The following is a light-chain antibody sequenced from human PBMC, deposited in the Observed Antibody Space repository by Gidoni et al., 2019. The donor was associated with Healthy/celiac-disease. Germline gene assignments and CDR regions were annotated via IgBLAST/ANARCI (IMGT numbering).Light chain of an antibody. J-gene: IGKJ1*01. V-gene: IGKV3-15*01. CDR1: QSVSSN. Sequence: EIVMTQSPATLSVSPGERATLSCRASQSVSSNLAWYQQKPGQAPRLLIYGASTRATGIPARFSGSVSGTQFTLIISSLQSEDFAVYYCQQYNNWPGTFGQRTKVEIK. CDR2: GAS. CDR3: QQYNNWPGT.